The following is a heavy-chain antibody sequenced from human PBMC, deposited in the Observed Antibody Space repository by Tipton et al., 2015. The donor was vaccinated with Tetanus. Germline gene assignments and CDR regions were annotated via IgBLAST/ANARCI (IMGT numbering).Heavy chain of an antibody. D-gene: IGHD3-22*01. J-gene: IGHJ5*02. Sequence: TLSLTCTVSGGSISSGGYYWSWIRQHPGKGLEWIGYIYYSGSTYYNPSLKSRVTISVDTSKNQFSLKLSSVTAADTAVYYCARDESSSGHLDGWDWFDPWGQGTLVTVSS. V-gene: IGHV4-31*03. CDR2: IYYSGST. CDR1: GGSISSGGYY. CDR3: ARDESSSGHLDGWDWFDP.